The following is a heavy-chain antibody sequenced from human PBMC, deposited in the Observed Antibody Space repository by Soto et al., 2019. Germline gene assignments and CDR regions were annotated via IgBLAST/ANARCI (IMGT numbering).Heavy chain of an antibody. V-gene: IGHV4-39*02. J-gene: IGHJ4*02. D-gene: IGHD6-13*01. CDR3: ARHQQLVRAGDFDS. Sequence: SETLSLTCTVAGGSISSSAGYYWGWVRQPPGKGLEWIGSIFFRGTSTYYNPSLKGRLSISVDTSKNHFSLELRSVTAADMAIYYCARHQQLVRAGDFDSWGPGTLVTVSS. CDR2: IFFRGTST. CDR1: GGSISSSAGYY.